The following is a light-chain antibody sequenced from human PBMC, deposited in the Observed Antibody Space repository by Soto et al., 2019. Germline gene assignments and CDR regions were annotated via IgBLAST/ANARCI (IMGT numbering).Light chain of an antibody. V-gene: IGKV4-1*01. CDR2: WAS. Sequence: DIVMTQSPDSLAVSLGERATINCKSSQSVLYSSNNKNYLAWYQQKPGQPPKLLIYWASTRESGVPDRFSGSGSGTDFTLTISSLQAEDVAVYYGQQYYGTPPYTFGQGTKLEIK. J-gene: IGKJ2*01. CDR1: QSVLYSSNNKNY. CDR3: QQYYGTPPYT.